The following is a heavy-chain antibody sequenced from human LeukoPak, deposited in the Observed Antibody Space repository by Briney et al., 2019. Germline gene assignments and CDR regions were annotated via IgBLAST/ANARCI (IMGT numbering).Heavy chain of an antibody. CDR1: GGSISSYY. J-gene: IGHJ6*02. Sequence: PSETLSLTCTVSGGSISSYYWSWIRQPPGKGLEWIGYIYYSGSTNYNPSLKSRVTISVDTSKNQFSLKLSSVTAADTAVYYCARSPYCSSTSCPAAYYYYYGMDVWGQRTTATVSS. CDR2: IYYSGST. D-gene: IGHD2-2*01. CDR3: ARSPYCSSTSCPAAYYYYYGMDV. V-gene: IGHV4-59*08.